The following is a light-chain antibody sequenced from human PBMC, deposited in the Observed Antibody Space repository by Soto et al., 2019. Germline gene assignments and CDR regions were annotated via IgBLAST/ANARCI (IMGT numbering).Light chain of an antibody. V-gene: IGLV2-8*01. CDR2: EVS. CDR3: SSYADSTLL. CDR1: SSDVGGYNY. J-gene: IGLJ2*01. Sequence: QSVLTQPPSASGSPGQSVTISCTGTSSDVGGYNYVFWYQQHPDRAPRLMIYEVSKRPSGVPDRFSGSKSGNTASLTVSGLQAEDEADYYCSSYADSTLLFGGGTKLTVL.